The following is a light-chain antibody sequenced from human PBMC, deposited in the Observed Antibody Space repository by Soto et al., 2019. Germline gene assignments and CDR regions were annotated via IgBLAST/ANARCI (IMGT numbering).Light chain of an antibody. CDR2: GDS. CDR1: SSNIGRGYD. J-gene: IGLJ3*02. Sequence: QSVLTQPPSVSGAPGQRVTISCTGSSSNIGRGYDVHWDQQFPGSAPRLLLSGDSNRPSGVPDRFSGSRSGTSASLAITGLQAEDEADYYCQTFDSSLTISWVFGGGTKLTVL. V-gene: IGLV1-40*01. CDR3: QTFDSSLTISWV.